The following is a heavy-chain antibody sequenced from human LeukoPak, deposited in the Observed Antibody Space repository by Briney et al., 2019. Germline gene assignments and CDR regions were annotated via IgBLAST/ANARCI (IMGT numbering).Heavy chain of an antibody. J-gene: IGHJ6*03. D-gene: IGHD3-9*01. Sequence: ASVKVSCKASGYTFTSYGISWVRQAPGQGLEWMGWISAYNGNTNYAQKLQGRVTMTTDTSTSTAYMELRSLRSDDTAVYYCARVYGFDILTGFEYYMDVWGKGTTVTVSS. CDR3: ARVYGFDILTGFEYYMDV. CDR2: ISAYNGNT. CDR1: GYTFTSYG. V-gene: IGHV1-18*01.